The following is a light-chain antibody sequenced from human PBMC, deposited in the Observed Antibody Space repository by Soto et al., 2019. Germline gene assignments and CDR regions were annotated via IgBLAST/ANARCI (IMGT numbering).Light chain of an antibody. CDR1: QSSSNS. Sequence: DIQMTQSPSSLSASVGDRVAITCRASQSSSNSVNWYQQKAGKAPKLLIYGASDLQIGVPSRFSGSGSGTDFTVTISSLQPDDFATYYCQQSYSLPRTFGGGTKLEIK. CDR3: QQSYSLPRT. V-gene: IGKV1-39*01. CDR2: GAS. J-gene: IGKJ4*01.